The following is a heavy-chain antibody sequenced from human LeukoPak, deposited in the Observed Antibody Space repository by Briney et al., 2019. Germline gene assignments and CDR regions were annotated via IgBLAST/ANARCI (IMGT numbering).Heavy chain of an antibody. J-gene: IGHJ4*02. D-gene: IGHD3-3*01. V-gene: IGHV3-30*02. Sequence: GRSLRLSCAASGFTFSSYGMHWVRQAPGKGLEWVAFIRYDGSNKYYADSVKGRFTISRDNSKNTLYLQMNSLRAEDTAVYYCAKNLADFWSGYHYPTPDYWGQGTLVTVSS. CDR3: AKNLADFWSGYHYPTPDY. CDR2: IRYDGSNK. CDR1: GFTFSSYG.